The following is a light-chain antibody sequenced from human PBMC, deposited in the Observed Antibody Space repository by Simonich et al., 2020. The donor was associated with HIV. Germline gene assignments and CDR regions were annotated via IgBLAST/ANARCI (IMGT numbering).Light chain of an antibody. V-gene: IGLV1-44*01. Sequence: QSVLTQPPSASGTPGQRVTISCSGSTSNIGSNTVNWHQQLPGTAPQLLIYKNNQRPSGVPDRFSGSKSGTSASLAISGLQSEDEADYYCAAWDDSLNGWVFGGGTKLTVL. J-gene: IGLJ3*02. CDR1: TSNIGSNT. CDR2: KNN. CDR3: AAWDDSLNGWV.